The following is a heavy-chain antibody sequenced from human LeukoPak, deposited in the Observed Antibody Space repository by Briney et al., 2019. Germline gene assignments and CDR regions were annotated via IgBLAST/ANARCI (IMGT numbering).Heavy chain of an antibody. CDR1: RGTLSSYA. CDR2: IIPIFGTA. CDR3: ASSDCSGGSCHDY. J-gene: IGHJ4*02. Sequence: GSSVKVSCKASRGTLSSYAISWVRQAPGQGLEWMGRIIPIFGTANYAQKFQGRVTITTDESTSTAYMELSSLRSEDTAVYYCASSDCSGGSCHDYWGQGTLVTVSS. D-gene: IGHD2-15*01. V-gene: IGHV1-69*05.